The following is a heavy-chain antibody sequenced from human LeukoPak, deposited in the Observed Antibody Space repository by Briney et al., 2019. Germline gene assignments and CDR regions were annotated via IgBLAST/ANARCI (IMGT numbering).Heavy chain of an antibody. V-gene: IGHV3-21*01. CDR3: ARGEEKATITALDS. J-gene: IGHJ4*02. CDR2: ISSSSSYI. Sequence: GGSLRLSCAASGFTFSNYDMHCVRQAPGKGRDGVSAISSSSSYIYYADSIKGRFTISRDNAENALYLQMNSLRAVDTAVYFCARGEEKATITALDSWGQGTLVTVSS. D-gene: IGHD5-24*01. CDR1: GFTFSNYD.